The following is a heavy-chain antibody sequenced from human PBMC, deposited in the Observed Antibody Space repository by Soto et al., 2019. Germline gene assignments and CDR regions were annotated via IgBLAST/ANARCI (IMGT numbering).Heavy chain of an antibody. D-gene: IGHD2-2*03. Sequence: SETLSLTSTVSGGSISSGDYYWSWIRQPPGKGLEWIGYIYYSGNTYYNPSLKSRLTISVDTSRSQFSLKLSSVSAADTAVYYCARSLRNPGYCFDSWGQGTLVTVSS. J-gene: IGHJ4*02. CDR2: IYYSGNT. V-gene: IGHV4-30-4*01. CDR1: GGSISSGDYY. CDR3: ARSLRNPGYCFDS.